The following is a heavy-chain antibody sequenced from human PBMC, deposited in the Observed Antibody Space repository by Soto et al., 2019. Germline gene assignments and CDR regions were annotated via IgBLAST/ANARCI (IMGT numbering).Heavy chain of an antibody. Sequence: SVKVSCKASGGTFSSYAISWVRQAPGQGLEWMGGIIPIFGTANYAQKFQGRVTITADESTSTAYMELSSLRSEDTAVYYCASKMVTFGVVIEYYGMDVWPPGTTVTVSS. D-gene: IGHD3-16*01. CDR3: ASKMVTFGVVIEYYGMDV. CDR2: IIPIFGTA. CDR1: GGTFSSYA. V-gene: IGHV1-69*13. J-gene: IGHJ6*02.